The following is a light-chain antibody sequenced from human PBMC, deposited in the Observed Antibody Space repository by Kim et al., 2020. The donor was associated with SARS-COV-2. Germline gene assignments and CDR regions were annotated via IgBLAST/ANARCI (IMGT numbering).Light chain of an antibody. CDR1: QSLSDTY. V-gene: IGKV3-20*01. J-gene: IGKJ2*01. Sequence: LSPGERATLSCRASQSLSDTYLAWYQQKPGQAPRIVMYTASSRATGIPDRFSGSGSGTDFTLTISRLEPEDFAVYYCEQFGVSPYTFGQGTKLEI. CDR2: TAS. CDR3: EQFGVSPYT.